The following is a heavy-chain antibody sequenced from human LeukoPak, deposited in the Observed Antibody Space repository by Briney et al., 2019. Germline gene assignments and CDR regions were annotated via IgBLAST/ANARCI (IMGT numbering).Heavy chain of an antibody. CDR3: ARGRDGYNWNDASDI. J-gene: IGHJ3*02. V-gene: IGHV4-4*07. CDR2: IHISGNT. Sequence: SETLSLTCTVSGGSISTYYWSWIRQPAGKGLEWIGRIHISGNTDYNPSLESRVTMSVHTSKNQFSLKLTSVTAADTAVYYCARGRDGYNWNDASDIWGQGTMVTVSS. CDR1: GGSISTYY. D-gene: IGHD5-24*01.